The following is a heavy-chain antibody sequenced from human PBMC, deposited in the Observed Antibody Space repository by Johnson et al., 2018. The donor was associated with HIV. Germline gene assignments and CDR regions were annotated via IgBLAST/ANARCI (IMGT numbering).Heavy chain of an antibody. D-gene: IGHD1-26*01. CDR3: AARGWVLQPDAFDI. J-gene: IGHJ3*02. CDR2: IKQDGSEK. Sequence: VQLVESGGGLVQPGGSLRLSCAASGFTFSSYWMSWVRQAPGKGLEWVANIKQDGSEKYYVDSVKGRFTISRDNAKNSLYLQMNSLRAEDTAVYYCAARGWVLQPDAFDIWGQGTMVIVSS. V-gene: IGHV3-7*05. CDR1: GFTFSSYW.